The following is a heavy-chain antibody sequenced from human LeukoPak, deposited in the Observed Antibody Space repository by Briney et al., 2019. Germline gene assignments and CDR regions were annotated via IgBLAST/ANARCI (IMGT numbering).Heavy chain of an antibody. CDR1: GFTFSSYW. J-gene: IGHJ4*02. CDR3: ARDSPGGYFDY. D-gene: IGHD3-16*01. CDR2: IKQDGSEK. Sequence: GGSLRPSCAASGFTFSSYWMSWVRQAPGKGLEWVANIKQDGSEKYYVDSVKGRFTTSRDNAKNSLYLQMNSLRAEDTAVYYCARDSPGGYFDYWGQGTLVTVSS. V-gene: IGHV3-7*03.